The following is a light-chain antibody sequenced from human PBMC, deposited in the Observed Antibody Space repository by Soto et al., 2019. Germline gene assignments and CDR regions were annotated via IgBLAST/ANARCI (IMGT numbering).Light chain of an antibody. CDR2: GAS. J-gene: IGKJ5*01. CDR3: QHNGSSLSLT. Sequence: ESVLTQSPGSLSLSPGERATLSCRASQSVSSNYLACYQHKPGRATRLLIYGASSRATAIPDRFSGSGSGAAFSLTISRLEPEDFAVYYCQHNGSSLSLTFGRGTRVEIK. CDR1: QSVSSNY. V-gene: IGKV3-20*01.